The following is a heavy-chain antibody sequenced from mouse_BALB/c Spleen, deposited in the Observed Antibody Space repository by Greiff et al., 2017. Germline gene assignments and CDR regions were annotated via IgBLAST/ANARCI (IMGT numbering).Heavy chain of an antibody. CDR2: INPDSSTI. J-gene: IGHJ3*01. CDR1: GFDFSRYW. V-gene: IGHV4-1*02. Sequence: EVKVIESGGGLVQPGGSLKLSCEASGFDFSRYWMSWVRQAPGKGLEWIGEINPDSSTINYTPSLKDKFIISRDNAKNTLYLQMSKVRSEDTALYYCARRGYGNLAYWGQGTLVTVSA. D-gene: IGHD2-10*02. CDR3: ARRGYGNLAY.